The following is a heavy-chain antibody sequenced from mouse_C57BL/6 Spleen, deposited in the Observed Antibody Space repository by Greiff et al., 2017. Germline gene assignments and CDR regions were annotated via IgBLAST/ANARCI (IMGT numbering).Heavy chain of an antibody. J-gene: IGHJ2*01. CDR3: ARLLRCRGVDY. CDR1: GYTFTSYW. Sequence: VQLQQPGAELVMPGASVKLSCKASGYTFTSYWMHWVKQRPGQGLEWIGEIDPSDSYTNYNQQFKGKSTLTVDKSSSTAYMQLSSLTSEDSAVYYCARLLRCRGVDYWGQGTTLTVSA. D-gene: IGHD1-1*01. CDR2: IDPSDSYT. V-gene: IGHV1-69*01.